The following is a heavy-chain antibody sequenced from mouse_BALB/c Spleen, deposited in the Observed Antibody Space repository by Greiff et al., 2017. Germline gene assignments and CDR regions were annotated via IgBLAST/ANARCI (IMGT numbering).Heavy chain of an antibody. V-gene: IGHV3-1*02. CDR1: GYSITSCYS. CDR3: AREGGNYPWFAY. D-gene: IGHD2-1*01. Sequence: VMLVESGPDLVKPSQSLSLTCTVTGYSITSCYSWHWIRQFPGNKLEWMGYIHYSGSTNYNPSLKSRISITRDTSKNQFFLQLNSVTTEDTATYYGAREGGNYPWFAYWGQGTLVTVSA. CDR2: IHYSGST. J-gene: IGHJ3*01.